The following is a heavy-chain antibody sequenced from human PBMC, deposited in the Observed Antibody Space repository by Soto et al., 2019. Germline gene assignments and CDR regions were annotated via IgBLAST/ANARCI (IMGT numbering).Heavy chain of an antibody. CDR3: AKSTGSI. Sequence: QVQLVESGGGVVQPGRSLRLSCAASGFTFSSYGMHWARQAPGKGLEWVAVISYDGSNKYYADSVKGRFTISRDNSKNTLYLQMNSLRAEDTAVYYCAKSTGSIWGQGTLVTVSS. V-gene: IGHV3-30*18. J-gene: IGHJ4*02. CDR1: GFTFSSYG. CDR2: ISYDGSNK.